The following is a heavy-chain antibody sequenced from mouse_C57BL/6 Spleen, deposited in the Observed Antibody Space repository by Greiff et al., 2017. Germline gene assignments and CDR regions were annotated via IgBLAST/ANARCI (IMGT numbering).Heavy chain of an antibody. J-gene: IGHJ4*01. Sequence: QVQLQQSGAELMKPGSSVKLSCKATGYTFTGYWIEWVKQRPGHGLEWIGEIFSGSGSTNYNERFKGKTTFTADTSSNTAYMQLSSLTTEDSAIYYCARRGGYDVGTMDYWGQGTSVTVSS. CDR2: IFSGSGST. CDR3: ARRGGYDVGTMDY. V-gene: IGHV1-9*01. D-gene: IGHD2-2*01. CDR1: GYTFTGYW.